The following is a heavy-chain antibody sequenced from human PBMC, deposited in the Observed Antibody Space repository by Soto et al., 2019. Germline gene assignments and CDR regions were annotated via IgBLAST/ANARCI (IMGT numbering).Heavy chain of an antibody. V-gene: IGHV4-30-2*01. CDR1: GGSISSGGYS. Sequence: QLQLQESGSGLVKPSQTLSLTCAVSGGSISSGGYSWSWIRQPPGKGLEWIGYIYHSGSTYYNPSLKSRVTTSVDRSTNQFSLKLSSVTAADTAVYYCATAGGLGAVAADYWGQGTLVTVSS. CDR2: IYHSGST. CDR3: ATAGGLGAVAADY. D-gene: IGHD6-19*01. J-gene: IGHJ4*02.